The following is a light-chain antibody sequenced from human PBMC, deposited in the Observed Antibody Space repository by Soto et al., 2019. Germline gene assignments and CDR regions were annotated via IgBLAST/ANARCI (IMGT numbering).Light chain of an antibody. J-gene: IGKJ5*01. CDR1: HSVSSTY. CDR2: GAS. V-gene: IGKV3-20*01. CDR3: QQYGSSIT. Sequence: EIVLTQSPGTLSLSPGERATLSCRATHSVSSTYLAWYQHKPGQAPRLLIYGASNRASGIPDRFSGSGSATDFTLTISRLEPEEFAVYYCQQYGSSITFGQGTRLEIK.